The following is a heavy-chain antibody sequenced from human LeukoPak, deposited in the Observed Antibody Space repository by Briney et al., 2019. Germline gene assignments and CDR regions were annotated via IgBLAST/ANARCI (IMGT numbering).Heavy chain of an antibody. CDR3: ARDGAGTAAFDY. CDR2: ISYDGSNK. Sequence: GGSLRLSCAASGFTFSSYAMHWVRQAPGKGLEWVAVISYDGSNKYYADSVKGRFTISRDNSKNTLYLQMNSLRAEDTAVYYCARDGAGTAAFDYWGQGTLVTVSS. J-gene: IGHJ4*02. D-gene: IGHD6-13*01. V-gene: IGHV3-30-3*01. CDR1: GFTFSSYA.